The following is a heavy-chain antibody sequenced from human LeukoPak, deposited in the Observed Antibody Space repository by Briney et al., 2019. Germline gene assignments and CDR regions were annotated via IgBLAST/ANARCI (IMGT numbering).Heavy chain of an antibody. J-gene: IGHJ3*02. CDR3: ARPHSASYYGDGFNI. CDR1: GGSISSSGYY. CDR2: MYYSGST. Sequence: SVTLSLTCTVSGGSISSSGYYWGWIRQPPGKGLEWIGYMYYSGSTYYNPSLKSRVTISADTSKNQFSLKLSSVTAADTAVYYCARPHSASYYGDGFNIWGQGTMVTVSS. D-gene: IGHD1-26*01. V-gene: IGHV4-39*01.